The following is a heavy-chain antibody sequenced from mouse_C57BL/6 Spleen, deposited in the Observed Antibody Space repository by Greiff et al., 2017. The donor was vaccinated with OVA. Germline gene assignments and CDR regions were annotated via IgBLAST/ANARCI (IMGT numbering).Heavy chain of an antibody. V-gene: IGHV1-62-2*01. CDR1: GYTFTEYT. Sequence: QVHVKQSGAELVKPGASVKLSCKASGYTFTEYTIHWVKQRSGQGLEWIGWFYPGSGSIKYNEKFKDKATLTADKSSSTVYMELSRLTSEDSAVYFCARHEERDYDYDGWYFDYWGQGTTLTVSS. J-gene: IGHJ2*01. CDR2: FYPGSGSI. D-gene: IGHD2-4*01. CDR3: ARHEERDYDYDGWYFDY.